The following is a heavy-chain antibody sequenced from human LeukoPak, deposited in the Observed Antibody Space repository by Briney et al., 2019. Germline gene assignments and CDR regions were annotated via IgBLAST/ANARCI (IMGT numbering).Heavy chain of an antibody. CDR1: GYSFTGYY. V-gene: IGHV1-2*06. J-gene: IGHJ3*01. CDR3: TSGGGRFGEA. Sequence: ASVKVSCTASGYSFTGYYMHWGRQAPGQGLEWMGRTDPNSGGTNYAKKFQCRVTMTKDTSISTDYMELLGPISDATAVQYFTSGGGRFGEAWGQGTMVTVSS. CDR2: TDPNSGGT. D-gene: IGHD3-10*01.